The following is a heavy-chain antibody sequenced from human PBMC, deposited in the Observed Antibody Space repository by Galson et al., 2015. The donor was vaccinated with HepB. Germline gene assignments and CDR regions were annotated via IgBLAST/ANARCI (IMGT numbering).Heavy chain of an antibody. V-gene: IGHV3-30*18. CDR2: ISYDGSNK. CDR3: AKAGSSSWYFDY. Sequence: SLRLSCAASGFTFSSYGMHWVRQAPGKGLEWVAVISYDGSNKYYADSVKGRFTISRDNSKNTLYLQMNSLRAEDTAVYYCAKAGSSSWYFDYWGQGTLVTVSS. CDR1: GFTFSSYG. J-gene: IGHJ4*02. D-gene: IGHD6-13*01.